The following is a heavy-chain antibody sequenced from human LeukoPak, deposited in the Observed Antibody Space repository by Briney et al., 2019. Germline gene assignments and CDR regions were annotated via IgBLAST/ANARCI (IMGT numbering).Heavy chain of an antibody. CDR1: GGSISSSSYY. J-gene: IGHJ4*02. V-gene: IGHV4-39*07. CDR2: IYYSGST. Sequence: SETPSLTCTVSGGSISSSSYYWGWIRQPPGKGLEWIGSIYYSGSTYYNPSLKSRVTISVDTSKNQFSLKLSSVTAADTAMYYCTRDPGSSWDTPHAVFDYWGQGTLVTVSS. D-gene: IGHD6-13*01. CDR3: TRDPGSSWDTPHAVFDY.